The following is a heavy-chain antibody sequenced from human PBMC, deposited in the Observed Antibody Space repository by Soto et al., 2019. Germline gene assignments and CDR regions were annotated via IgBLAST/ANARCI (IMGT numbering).Heavy chain of an antibody. CDR1: GYTFTSYY. D-gene: IGHD5-18*01. CDR3: ARADGYSYGKWYYFDY. V-gene: IGHV1-46*01. J-gene: IGHJ4*02. CDR2: INPSGGST. Sequence: QVQLVQSGAEVKKPGASVKVSCKASGYTFTSYYMHWVRQAPGQGLEWMGIINPSGGSTSYAQKFQGRVTMTRDTSTSTVYMELSSLRSEDTAVYYCARADGYSYGKWYYFDYWGQGTLVTVSS.